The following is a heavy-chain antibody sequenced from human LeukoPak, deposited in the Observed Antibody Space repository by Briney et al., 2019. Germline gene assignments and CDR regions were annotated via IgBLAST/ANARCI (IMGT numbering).Heavy chain of an antibody. J-gene: IGHJ4*02. CDR2: MNPNSGNT. D-gene: IGHD3-10*01. V-gene: IGHV1-8*01. Sequence: GASVKVSCKASGYTFTSYDINWVRQATGQGLEWMGWMNPNSGNTGYAQKFQGRVTITADESTSTAYMELSSLRSEDTAVYYCASAVGSGSSDYWGQGTLVTVSS. CDR1: GYTFTSYD. CDR3: ASAVGSGSSDY.